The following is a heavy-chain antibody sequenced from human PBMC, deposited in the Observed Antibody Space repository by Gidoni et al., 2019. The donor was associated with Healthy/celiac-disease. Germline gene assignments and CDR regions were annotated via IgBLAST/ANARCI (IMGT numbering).Heavy chain of an antibody. Sequence: EVQLVESGGGLVQPGGSMRLSCAASGFTFSSYEMTWVRQAPGKGLEWVSYISSSGSTIYYADSVKGRFTISRDNAKNSLYLQMNSLRAEDTAVYYCARFPYSSGWYGMDVWCQGTTVTVSS. CDR2: ISSSGSTI. D-gene: IGHD6-19*01. V-gene: IGHV3-48*03. CDR3: ARFPYSSGWYGMDV. CDR1: GFTFSSYE. J-gene: IGHJ6*02.